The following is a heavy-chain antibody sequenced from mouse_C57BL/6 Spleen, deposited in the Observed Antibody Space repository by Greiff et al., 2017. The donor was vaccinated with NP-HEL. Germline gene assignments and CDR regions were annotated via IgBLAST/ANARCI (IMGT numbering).Heavy chain of an antibody. J-gene: IGHJ2*01. D-gene: IGHD2-5*01. CDR3: ARSDSNFYYFDY. CDR2: IHPNSGST. CDR1: GYTFTSYW. V-gene: IGHV1-64*01. Sequence: QVQLQQPGAELVKPGASVKLSCKASGYTFTSYWMHWVKQRPGQGLEWIGMIHPNSGSTNYNEKFKSKATLTVDKSSSTAYMQLSSLTSEDSAVYYCARSDSNFYYFDYWGQGTTLTVSS.